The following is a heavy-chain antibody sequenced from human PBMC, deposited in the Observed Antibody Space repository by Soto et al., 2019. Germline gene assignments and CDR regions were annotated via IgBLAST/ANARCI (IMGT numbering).Heavy chain of an antibody. V-gene: IGHV1-3*05. Sequence: QVQLVQSGAEEKKPGASVKVSCKASGYTFTSYAMHWVRQAPGQRLEWMGWINAGNGNTKYSQKFQGRVTITRDTSASTAYMELSSLRSEDTAVYYCARDPPSGNPSHFDYWGQGTLVTVSS. CDR2: INAGNGNT. D-gene: IGHD3-3*01. CDR1: GYTFTSYA. CDR3: ARDPPSGNPSHFDY. J-gene: IGHJ4*02.